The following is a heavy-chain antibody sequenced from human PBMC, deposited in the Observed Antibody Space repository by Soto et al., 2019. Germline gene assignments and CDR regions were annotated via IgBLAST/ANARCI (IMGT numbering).Heavy chain of an antibody. CDR1: GGSISSYY. Sequence: SETLSLTCTVSGGSISSYYWSWIRQPPWKGLEWIGYIYYSGSTNYNPSLKSRVTISVDTSKNQFSLKLSSVTAADTAVYYCAGGYSSGWYPPYYYYYVMDFWGQGTTVTVSS. J-gene: IGHJ6*02. CDR2: IYYSGST. CDR3: AGGYSSGWYPPYYYYYVMDF. D-gene: IGHD6-19*01. V-gene: IGHV4-59*01.